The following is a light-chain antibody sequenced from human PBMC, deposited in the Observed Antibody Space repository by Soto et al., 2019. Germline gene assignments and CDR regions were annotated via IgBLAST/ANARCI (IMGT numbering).Light chain of an antibody. CDR1: SSDVGGYNY. Sequence: QSALTQPASVSGSPGQSITISCTGTSSDVGGYNYVSWYQQHPGKAPKLMIYDVSNRRSGVSNRFSGSKSGNTASLTISGLQAEDEADYYCSSYTSSSTPPYVFGTGTKLTVL. V-gene: IGLV2-14*01. J-gene: IGLJ1*01. CDR3: SSYTSSSTPPYV. CDR2: DVS.